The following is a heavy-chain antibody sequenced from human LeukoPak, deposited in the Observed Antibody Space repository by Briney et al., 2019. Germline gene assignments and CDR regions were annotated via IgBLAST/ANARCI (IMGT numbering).Heavy chain of an antibody. D-gene: IGHD5-18*01. CDR3: AREAVDTATRYYYYYMDV. CDR1: GYSISSGYY. Sequence: SETLSLTCAVSGYSISSGYYWGWIRQPPGKGLEWIGSIYHSGSTYYNPSLKSRVTISVDTSKNQFSLKLSSVTAADTAVYYCAREAVDTATRYYYYYMDVWGKGTTVTVSS. J-gene: IGHJ6*03. CDR2: IYHSGST. V-gene: IGHV4-38-2*02.